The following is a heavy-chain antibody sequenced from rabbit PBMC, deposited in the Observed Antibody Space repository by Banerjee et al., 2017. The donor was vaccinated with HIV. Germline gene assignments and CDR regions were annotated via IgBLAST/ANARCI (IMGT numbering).Heavy chain of an antibody. J-gene: IGHJ6*01. CDR1: GLSFSSSYY. CDR2: IDPVFGST. D-gene: IGHD3-1*01. Sequence: QSLEESGGDLVKPGASLTLTCTASGLSFSSSYYMSWVRQAPGKGLEWIGYIDPVFGSTDYASWVNGRFTISSHNAQNTLYLQLNSLTAADTATYFCARDVGSPGYWLDLWGPGTLVTVS. CDR3: ARDVGSPGYWLDL. V-gene: IGHV1S40*01.